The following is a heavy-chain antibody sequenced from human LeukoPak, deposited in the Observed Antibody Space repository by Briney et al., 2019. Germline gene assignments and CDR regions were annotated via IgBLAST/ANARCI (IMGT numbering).Heavy chain of an antibody. J-gene: IGHJ6*02. CDR3: ARALDV. CDR2: IRQDGSEK. Sequence: GGSLRLSCAASGFTFVNHWMHWVRQAPGKGLEWVANIRQDGSEKYYVASVEGRFTISRDNAKNALFLQMNSLTAEDTAVYYCARALDVWGRGTTVTVSS. CDR1: GFTFVNHW. V-gene: IGHV3-7*03.